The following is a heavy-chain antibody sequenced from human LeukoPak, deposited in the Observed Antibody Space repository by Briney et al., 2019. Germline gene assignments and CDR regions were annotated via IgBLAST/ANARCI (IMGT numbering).Heavy chain of an antibody. CDR3: ASGVYDILTGDYYYYYMDV. CDR1: GGTFSSYA. V-gene: IGHV1-69*13. J-gene: IGHJ6*03. Sequence: SVKVSCKASGGTFSSYAISWVRQAPGQGLEWMGGIIPIFGTANYAQKFQGRVTITADESTSTAYMELSSLRSEDTAAYYCASGVYDILTGDYYYYYMDVWGKGTTVTISS. CDR2: IIPIFGTA. D-gene: IGHD3-9*01.